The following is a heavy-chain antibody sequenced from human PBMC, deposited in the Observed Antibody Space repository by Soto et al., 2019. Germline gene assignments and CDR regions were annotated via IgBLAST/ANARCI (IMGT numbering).Heavy chain of an antibody. Sequence: SETLSLTCTVSGGSISSYYWSWIRQPPGKGLEWIGYIYYSGSTNYNPSLKSRVTISVDTSKNQFSLKLSSVTAADTAAYYCGGESAPDSSLYSWGQGTMVTVSS. CDR2: IYYSGST. J-gene: IGHJ3*02. D-gene: IGHD6-6*01. V-gene: IGHV4-59*01. CDR1: GGSISSYY. CDR3: GGESAPDSSLYS.